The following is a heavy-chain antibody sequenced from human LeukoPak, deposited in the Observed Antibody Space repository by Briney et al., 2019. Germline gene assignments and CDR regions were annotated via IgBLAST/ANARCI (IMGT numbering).Heavy chain of an antibody. J-gene: IGHJ6*02. Sequence: GGSLRLSCAASGFTLSSYSMNWVRQAPGKGLEWVAYISSSRTSIYYADSVKGRFTISRDDAKNSLYLQMNSLTSDDTAVYYCARDPLRSTWSTYYNALDVWGQGTTVTVSS. D-gene: IGHD6-13*01. CDR1: GFTLSSYS. V-gene: IGHV3-48*01. CDR2: ISSSRTSI. CDR3: ARDPLRSTWSTYYNALDV.